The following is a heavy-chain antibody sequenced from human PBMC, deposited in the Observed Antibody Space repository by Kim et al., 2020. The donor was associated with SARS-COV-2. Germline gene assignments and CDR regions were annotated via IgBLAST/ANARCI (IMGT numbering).Heavy chain of an antibody. Sequence: LKSRVTISVDTSKKQFSLKLSSVTAADTAVYYCARHGTQRGYYYHDAFDIWGQGTMVTVSS. D-gene: IGHD3-22*01. CDR3: ARHGTQRGYYYHDAFDI. J-gene: IGHJ3*02. V-gene: IGHV4-39*01.